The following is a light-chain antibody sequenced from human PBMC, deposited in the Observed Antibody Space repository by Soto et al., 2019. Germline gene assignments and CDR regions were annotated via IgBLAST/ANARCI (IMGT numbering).Light chain of an antibody. CDR2: HVS. V-gene: IGLV2-8*01. CDR3: SSYGGFNNVL. Sequence: QSVLTQPPSASGSPGQSVTISCTGTSSDIGAYNYVSWYQQHPGKAPKLLIHHVSRRPSGVPARFSGSKSGNTASLTVSGLQTEDEADYYCSSYGGFNNVLFGGGTKLTVL. J-gene: IGLJ2*01. CDR1: SSDIGAYNY.